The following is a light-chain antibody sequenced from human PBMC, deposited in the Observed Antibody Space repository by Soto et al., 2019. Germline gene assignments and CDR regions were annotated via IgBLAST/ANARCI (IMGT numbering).Light chain of an antibody. J-gene: IGKJ4*01. CDR2: AAS. CDR1: QTISSW. CDR3: QESDAFPYT. V-gene: IGKV1-39*01. Sequence: DLQMTQSPSTLSGSVGDRVTITCRASQTISSWLAWYQQKPGKAPNLLIYAASRLQSGVPSRFSGSGSGTDLTLTISSLQPEDFATYYCQESDAFPYTFGGGTKVDIK.